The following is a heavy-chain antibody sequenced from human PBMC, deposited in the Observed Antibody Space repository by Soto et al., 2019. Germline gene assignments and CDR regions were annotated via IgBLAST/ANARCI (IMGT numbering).Heavy chain of an antibody. CDR2: IIPIFGTA. D-gene: IGHD3-16*01. J-gene: IGHJ5*02. Sequence: YCKTSGGTFSSYATSWVRQANGQGLEWMGGIIPIFGTANYAQKFQGRVTITTDESTSTAYMELSSLRSEDTAVYYCAIPPLGPGGYWFDPWGQGILVTVSS. CDR1: GGTFSSYA. CDR3: AIPPLGPGGYWFDP. V-gene: IGHV1-69*05.